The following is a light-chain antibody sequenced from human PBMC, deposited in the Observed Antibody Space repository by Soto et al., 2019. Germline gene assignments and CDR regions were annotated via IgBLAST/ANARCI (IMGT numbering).Light chain of an antibody. CDR2: KAS. V-gene: IGKV1-5*03. CDR3: QQYYLYWT. Sequence: DIQMTQSPSTLSASVGDRVTITCRASQNINSWLAWYQQKPGKAPKVLIYKASNLETAVPSRFSGSGSGTEFTFTISSLQPDDFATYYCQQYYLYWTFGQGTKVEIK. J-gene: IGKJ1*01. CDR1: QNINSW.